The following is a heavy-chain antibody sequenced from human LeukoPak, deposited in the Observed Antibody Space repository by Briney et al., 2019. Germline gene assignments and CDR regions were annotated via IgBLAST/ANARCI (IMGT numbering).Heavy chain of an antibody. Sequence: GAAVKVSCKASGYTFTSYYMHWVRQAPGRGLEWMGIINKSRCSASYAQRFQGRVTMTSDTSTSTVYRDLSSLTSEDTAVYYCARGGRAGVVWGYSDYWGQGTLVSVSS. CDR3: ARGGRAGVVWGYSDY. CDR1: GYTFTSYY. CDR2: INKSRCSA. V-gene: IGHV1-46*01. J-gene: IGHJ4*02. D-gene: IGHD5-12*01.